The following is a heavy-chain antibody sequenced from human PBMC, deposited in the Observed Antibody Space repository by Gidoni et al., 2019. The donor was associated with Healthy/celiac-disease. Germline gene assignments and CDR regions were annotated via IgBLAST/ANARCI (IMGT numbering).Heavy chain of an antibody. V-gene: IGHV3-7*03. D-gene: IGHD3-16*01. J-gene: IGHJ3*02. Sequence: EVQLVESGGGLVQPGGSLILSCEASGFTFSSYWMSWVRHAPGKGLEWVANIKQDGSEKYYVDSVKGRFTISRDNAKNSLYLQMNSLRAEDTAVYYCARVRGGAFDIWGQGTMVTVSS. CDR2: IKQDGSEK. CDR3: ARVRGGAFDI. CDR1: GFTFSSYW.